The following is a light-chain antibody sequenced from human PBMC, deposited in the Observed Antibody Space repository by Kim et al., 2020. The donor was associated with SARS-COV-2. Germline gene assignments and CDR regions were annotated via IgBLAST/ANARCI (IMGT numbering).Light chain of an antibody. CDR1: SCVVGRYNY. CDR3: SSYTSSSTRV. Sequence: GESNTIACTGTSCVVGRYNYVSWYPHHPGKPPIHMIYDVTNRPSGVYHRFSGSKSGNTASLPISGLQAEDESDYYCSSYTSSSTRVFGGGTQLTVL. V-gene: IGLV2-14*03. J-gene: IGLJ3*02. CDR2: DVT.